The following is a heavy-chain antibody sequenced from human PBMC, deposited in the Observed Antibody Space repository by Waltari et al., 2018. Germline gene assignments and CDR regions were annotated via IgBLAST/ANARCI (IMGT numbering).Heavy chain of an antibody. Sequence: QVQLQESGPGLVKPSETLSLTCAVSGYSISSGYYWGWIRQPPGKGLEWIGSIYHSGSTYSNPSLKSRVTISVDTSKNQFSLKLSSVTAADTAVYYCARIMIVVVIGAFDIWGQGTMVTVSS. D-gene: IGHD3-22*01. V-gene: IGHV4-38-2*01. CDR2: IYHSGST. CDR1: GYSISSGYY. J-gene: IGHJ3*02. CDR3: ARIMIVVVIGAFDI.